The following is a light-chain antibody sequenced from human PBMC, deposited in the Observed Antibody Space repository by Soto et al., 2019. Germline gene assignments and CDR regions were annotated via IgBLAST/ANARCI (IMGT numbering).Light chain of an antibody. CDR2: GT. CDR1: QSISSGF. Sequence: EMVLTQSPGTLSLSPGERATLSCRASQSISSGFVAWYQQKPGQAPRLLIYGTRRAPGIPDTFSGSGSGTDFTLTISRLEPEDFAVYYCQQYSSSSLSFGGGSKVEI. J-gene: IGKJ4*01. V-gene: IGKV3-20*01. CDR3: QQYSSSSLS.